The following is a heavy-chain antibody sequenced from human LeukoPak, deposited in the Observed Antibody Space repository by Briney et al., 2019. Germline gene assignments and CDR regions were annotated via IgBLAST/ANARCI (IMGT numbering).Heavy chain of an antibody. CDR1: GFTFSAYW. Sequence: PGGSLRLSCAASGFTFSAYWMSSVRQAPGEGLEWVAYIKGEGSEKYSVDSVKGRFTISRDNAKSSLYLQMNSLRAEDTALYYCARGGFGYVYFDYWGQGSLVTVSS. CDR3: ARGGFGYVYFDY. D-gene: IGHD2-8*01. J-gene: IGHJ4*02. V-gene: IGHV3-7*01. CDR2: IKGEGSEK.